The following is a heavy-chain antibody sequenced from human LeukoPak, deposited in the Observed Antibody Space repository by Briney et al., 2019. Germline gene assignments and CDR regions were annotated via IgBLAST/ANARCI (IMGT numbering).Heavy chain of an antibody. CDR2: IHDSGST. D-gene: IGHD4-23*01. V-gene: IGHV4-39*01. CDR1: GGSSSSSSYY. Sequence: SETLSFTRSVSGGSSSSSSYYRGWIRQPPGKELEWIGSIHDSGSTDYNPSLKSRVTISVDTSKNQFSLKLSSVTAADTAVYYCARLYGGNSNNYYCDYWGQGTLVTVSS. CDR3: ARLYGGNSNNYYCDY. J-gene: IGHJ4*02.